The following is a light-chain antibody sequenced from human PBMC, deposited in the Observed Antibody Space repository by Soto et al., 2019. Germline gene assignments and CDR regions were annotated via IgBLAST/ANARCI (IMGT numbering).Light chain of an antibody. Sequence: QSALTQPASVSGSPGQSITISCTGTNSDVGGYNYVSWYQQHPGKAPELMIYEVSHRPSGVSNRFSGSKSDNTASLTISGLQAEGEADYYCSSYTSISTLYVFGTGTKVT. CDR3: SSYTSISTLYV. CDR2: EVS. V-gene: IGLV2-14*01. CDR1: NSDVGGYNY. J-gene: IGLJ1*01.